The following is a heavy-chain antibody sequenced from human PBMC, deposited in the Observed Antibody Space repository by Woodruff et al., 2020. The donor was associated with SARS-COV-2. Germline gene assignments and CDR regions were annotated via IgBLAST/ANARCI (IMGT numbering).Heavy chain of an antibody. V-gene: IGHV1-3*01. CDR2: ANT. J-gene: IGHJ3*02. Sequence: ANTKYSQKFRGRVTITRDTSASTAYMELSSLRSEDTAVYYCARLRLGDAFDIWGQG. D-gene: IGHD6-19*01. CDR3: ARLRLGDAFDI.